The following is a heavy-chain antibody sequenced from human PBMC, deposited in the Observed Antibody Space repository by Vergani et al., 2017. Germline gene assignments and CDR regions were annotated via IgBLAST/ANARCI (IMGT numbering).Heavy chain of an antibody. CDR1: FDSFRNLY. CDR3: ASDAHSGRRAHR. V-gene: IGHV4-59*11. CDR2: IHYSENT. Sequence: QVQLQESGPGLVKFAETLPLPCSVSFDSFRNLYCKWIRQPPGKGLECIGSIHYSENTNYNPSLKIRVSISVDTSKNQFSLTLTSVTEADAAVYDCASDAHSGRRAHRWGQGILVTV. J-gene: IGHJ5*02. D-gene: IGHD6-19*01.